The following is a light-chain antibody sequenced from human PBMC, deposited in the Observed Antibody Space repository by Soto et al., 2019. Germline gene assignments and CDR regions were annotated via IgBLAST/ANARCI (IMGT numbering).Light chain of an antibody. CDR3: QHYNSYSEA. V-gene: IGKV1-5*03. J-gene: IGKJ1*01. CDR1: QSINNY. CDR2: KAS. Sequence: DIQMTQSPASLSVSVGDRVTITCRASQSINNYLNWYLQRPGQAPKILIYKASTLKSGVPSRFSGSGSGTEFTLTISSLQPDDFATYYCQHYNSYSEAFGQGTKVDIK.